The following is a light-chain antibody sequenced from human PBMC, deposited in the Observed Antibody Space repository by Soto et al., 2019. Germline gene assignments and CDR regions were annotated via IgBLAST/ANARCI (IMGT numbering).Light chain of an antibody. V-gene: IGLV2-8*01. CDR2: EVS. Sequence: QSALTQPPSASGSPGQSVTISCTGTSSDVGGYNYVSWYQQHPGKAPKLMIYEVSKRPSGVPDRFSGSKSGNTASLTVSGLQAENDPDYFRSSYAGINTVVFGGGTQLTVL. CDR3: SSYAGINTVV. CDR1: SSDVGGYNY. J-gene: IGLJ2*01.